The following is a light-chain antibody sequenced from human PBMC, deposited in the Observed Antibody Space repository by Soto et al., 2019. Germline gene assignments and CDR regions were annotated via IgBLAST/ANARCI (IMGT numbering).Light chain of an antibody. CDR2: ENN. J-gene: IGLJ3*02. CDR1: SGSVASNH. V-gene: IGLV6-57*04. CDR3: QSYDSNNVV. Sequence: NFMLTQPHSVSESPGKTVTISCTRSSGSVASNHVQWYQQRPGSAPTTLIYENNQRPSEVPDRFSGSVDSSSNSASLTISGLKTEDEADYYCQSYDSNNVVFGGGTKLTVL.